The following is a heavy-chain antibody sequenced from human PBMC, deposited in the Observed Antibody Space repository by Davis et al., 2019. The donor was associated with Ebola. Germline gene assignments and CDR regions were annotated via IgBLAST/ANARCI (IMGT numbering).Heavy chain of an antibody. CDR2: ISAYNGNT. CDR3: ARDGGIGYCSSTSCSSFDY. V-gene: IGHV1-18*01. Sequence: ASVKVSCKASGYTFTSYGISWVRQAPGQGLEWMGWISAYNGNTNYAQKLQGRVTMTTDTSTSTAYMELRSLRSDDTAVYHCARDGGIGYCSSTSCSSFDYWGQGTLVTVSS. J-gene: IGHJ4*02. D-gene: IGHD2-2*01. CDR1: GYTFTSYG.